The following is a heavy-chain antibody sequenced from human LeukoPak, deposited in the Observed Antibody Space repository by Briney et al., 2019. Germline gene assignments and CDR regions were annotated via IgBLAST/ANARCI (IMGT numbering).Heavy chain of an antibody. V-gene: IGHV1-8*01. CDR1: GYTFTSYD. CDR3: ARSGDYYYNYYGMDV. Sequence: ASVKVSCKASGYTFTSYDINWVRQSTGQGLEWMGWMNPNSGNTGYAQKFQGRVTMTRNTSISTAYMELSSLRSEDTAVYYCARSGDYYYNYYGMDVWGQGTTVTVSS. CDR2: MNPNSGNT. J-gene: IGHJ6*02. D-gene: IGHD4-17*01.